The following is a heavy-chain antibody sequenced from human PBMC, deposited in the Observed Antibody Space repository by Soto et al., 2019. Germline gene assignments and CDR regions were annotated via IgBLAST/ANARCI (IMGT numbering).Heavy chain of an antibody. CDR3: ARAPARRRGGLDV. J-gene: IGHJ6*02. CDR2: ISYDGNQK. CDR1: GFTFSHYP. Sequence: GSLRLSGAASGFTFSHYPIHWVRQAPGTGLEWVAVISYDGNQKYYADSVKGRFTFSRDNPKNTVYLQMNSLRGEDTAVYYCARAPARRRGGLDVWGQGTTVTVSS. D-gene: IGHD2-15*01. V-gene: IGHV3-30-3*01.